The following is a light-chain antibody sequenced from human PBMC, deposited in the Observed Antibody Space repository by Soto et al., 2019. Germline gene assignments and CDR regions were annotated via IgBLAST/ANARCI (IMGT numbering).Light chain of an antibody. J-gene: IGLJ2*01. V-gene: IGLV2-8*01. CDR2: EVS. CDR3: SSYAGNNIVV. Sequence: QSVLTQPPSASGSPGQSVTISCTGTSSDVGGYNCVSWYQQHPGKAPKLMIYEVSERPSGVPDRFSGSKSGNTASLTVSGLQAEDEADYYCSSYAGNNIVVFGGGTKLTVL. CDR1: SSDVGGYNC.